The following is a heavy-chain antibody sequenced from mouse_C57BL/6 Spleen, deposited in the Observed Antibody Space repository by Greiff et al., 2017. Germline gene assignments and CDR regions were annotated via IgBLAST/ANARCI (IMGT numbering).Heavy chain of an antibody. D-gene: IGHD1-1*01. Sequence: VHVKQSGPELVKPGASVKIPCKASGYTFTDYNMDWVKQSHGKSLEWIGDINPNNGGTIYNQKFKGKATLTVDKSSSTAYMELRSLTSEDTAVYYCARRRYYYGSSYDFDYWGQGTTLTVSS. J-gene: IGHJ2*01. V-gene: IGHV1-18*01. CDR3: ARRRYYYGSSYDFDY. CDR2: INPNNGGT. CDR1: GYTFTDYN.